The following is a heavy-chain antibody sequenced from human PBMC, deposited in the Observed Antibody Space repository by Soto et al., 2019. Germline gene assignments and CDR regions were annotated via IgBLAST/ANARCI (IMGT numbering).Heavy chain of an antibody. V-gene: IGHV3-74*01. CDR2: MNSDGSST. CDR3: AREYSSSRYFEY. Sequence: PGGSLRLSCAASGITFSSYWMHWVRQAPGKGLVWVSRMNSDGSSTSYADSVKGRFTISRDNAKNTLYLQMNSLRAEDTALYYCAREYSSSRYFEYWGQGTLVTVYS. J-gene: IGHJ4*02. D-gene: IGHD6-13*01. CDR1: GITFSSYW.